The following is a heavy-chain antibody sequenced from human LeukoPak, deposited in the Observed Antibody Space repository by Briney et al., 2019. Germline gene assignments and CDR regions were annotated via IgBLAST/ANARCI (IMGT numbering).Heavy chain of an antibody. D-gene: IGHD6-13*01. V-gene: IGHV3-11*06. J-gene: IGHJ5*02. Sequence: PGGSLRLSCVASGFTFSDYYMSWIRQAPGKGLEWVAYISSSSDYTNYADSARGRFTISRDNAKNSLYLQMNSLRAEDTAVYYCARPPYSSSWDPGWFDPWGQGTLITVSS. CDR1: GFTFSDYY. CDR3: ARPPYSSSWDPGWFDP. CDR2: ISSSSDYT.